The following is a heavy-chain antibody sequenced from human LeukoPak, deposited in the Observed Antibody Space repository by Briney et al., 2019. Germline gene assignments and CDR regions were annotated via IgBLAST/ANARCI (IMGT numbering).Heavy chain of an antibody. Sequence: SETMSLTCAVYGGSFSGYYWSWIRQPPGKGLEWIGEINHSGNTNYSPSIYSRVTISVDTSKNQFSLKLSSVTAADTAVYYCARGRYSSGRTYSHYYMDVWGKGTTVTVSS. D-gene: IGHD6-19*01. CDR3: ARGRYSSGRTYSHYYMDV. J-gene: IGHJ6*03. CDR2: INHSGNT. V-gene: IGHV4-34*01. CDR1: GGSFSGYY.